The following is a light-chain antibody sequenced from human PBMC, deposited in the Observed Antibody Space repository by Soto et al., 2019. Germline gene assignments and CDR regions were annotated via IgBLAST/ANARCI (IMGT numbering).Light chain of an antibody. CDR2: GAS. J-gene: IGKJ1*01. CDR3: QQYGGSPQT. CDR1: QSVSKY. V-gene: IGKV3-20*01. Sequence: EIVLTQSPGTLALSPGEGATLSCRASQSVSKYLAWYQQKPGQAPRLLIYGASSRATGIPDSFSGSGSGTDFTLTISRLEPGDFAVYYCQQYGGSPQTFGQGPKVEIK.